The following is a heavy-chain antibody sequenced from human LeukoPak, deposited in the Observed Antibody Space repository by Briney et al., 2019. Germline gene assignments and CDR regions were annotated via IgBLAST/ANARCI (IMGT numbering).Heavy chain of an antibody. CDR2: INHSGST. V-gene: IGHV4-34*01. D-gene: IGHD2-15*01. Sequence: SETLSLTCAVYGGSFSGYYWSWIRQPPGKGLEGIGEINHSGSTNYNPSLKSRVTISVDTSKNQFSLKLSSVTAADTAVYYCAREGYCSGGSCHRRYNWFDPWGQGTLVTVSS. CDR1: GGSFSGYY. CDR3: AREGYCSGGSCHRRYNWFDP. J-gene: IGHJ5*02.